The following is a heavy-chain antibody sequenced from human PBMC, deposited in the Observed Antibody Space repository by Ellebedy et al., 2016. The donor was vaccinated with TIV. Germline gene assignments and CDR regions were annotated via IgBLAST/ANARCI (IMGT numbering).Heavy chain of an antibody. CDR1: GFTFSNYG. CDR3: AKDHPWTATYGMDV. J-gene: IGHJ6*02. V-gene: IGHV3-30*02. CDR2: IRYDGSNT. Sequence: GGSLRLSCAASGFTFSNYGIHWVRQAPGKGLEWVAFIRYDGSNTFYADSVKGRFTISRDNSKNTLYLQMNSLRTEDTAVYYCAKDHPWTATYGMDVWGQGTTVTVSS. D-gene: IGHD3/OR15-3a*01.